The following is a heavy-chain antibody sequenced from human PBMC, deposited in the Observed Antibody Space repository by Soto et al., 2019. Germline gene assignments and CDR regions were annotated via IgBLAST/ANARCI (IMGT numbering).Heavy chain of an antibody. CDR1: GYTFTSYG. Sequence: ASVKVSCKASGYTFTSYGISWVRQAPGQVLEWMGWISAYNGNTNYAQKLQGRVTMTTDTSTSTAYMELRSLRSDDTAVYYCVRGYCSGGSCEAPDYWGQGTLVTVSS. D-gene: IGHD2-15*01. V-gene: IGHV1-18*04. CDR3: VRGYCSGGSCEAPDY. CDR2: ISAYNGNT. J-gene: IGHJ4*02.